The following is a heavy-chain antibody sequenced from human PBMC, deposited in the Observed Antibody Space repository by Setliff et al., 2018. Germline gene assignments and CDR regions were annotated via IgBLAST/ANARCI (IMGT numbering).Heavy chain of an antibody. V-gene: IGHV4-59*08. CDR3: ARQTRYGYYYVDV. CDR1: GASISTYY. J-gene: IGHJ6*03. D-gene: IGHD5-18*01. Sequence: SETLSLTCTVSGASISTYYWSWIRQPPGEGLEWIGYIYYSGSTNYNPSLKSRVTMSVDTSKNQLSLKLRSVTAADTAVYYCARQTRYGYYYVDVWAKGTTVTVS. CDR2: IYYSGST.